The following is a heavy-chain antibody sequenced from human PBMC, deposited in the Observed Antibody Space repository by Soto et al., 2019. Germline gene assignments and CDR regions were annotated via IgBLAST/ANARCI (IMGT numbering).Heavy chain of an antibody. J-gene: IGHJ4*02. CDR2: IYSGGST. Sequence: GGSLRLSCAASGFTVSSNYMSWVRQAPGKGLEWVSVIYSGGSTYYADSVKGRFTISRDNSKNTLYLQMNGLRAEDTAVYYCARGDRYYDTSDYYFDCWGQGTLVTVSS. CDR1: GFTVSSNY. V-gene: IGHV3-53*01. CDR3: ARGDRYYDTSDYYFDC. D-gene: IGHD3-22*01.